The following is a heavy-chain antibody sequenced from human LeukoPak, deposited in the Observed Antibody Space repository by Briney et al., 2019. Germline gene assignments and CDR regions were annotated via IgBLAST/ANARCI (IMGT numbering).Heavy chain of an antibody. Sequence: GGSLRLSCAASGFTFSSYWMNWVRQAPGKGLEWVSSISSSSSYIYYADSVKGRFTISRDNAKNSLYLQMNSLRAEDTAVYYCARETGYRTYYFDYWGQGTLVTVSS. J-gene: IGHJ4*02. CDR3: ARETGYRTYYFDY. V-gene: IGHV3-21*01. D-gene: IGHD5-24*01. CDR2: ISSSSSYI. CDR1: GFTFSSYW.